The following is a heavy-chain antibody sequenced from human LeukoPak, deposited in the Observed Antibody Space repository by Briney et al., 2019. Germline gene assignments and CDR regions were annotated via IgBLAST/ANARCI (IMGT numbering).Heavy chain of an antibody. D-gene: IGHD3-9*01. CDR3: ARGLRFDWFSG. V-gene: IGHV4-30-4*01. J-gene: IGHJ4*02. CDR1: GGSISSGDYY. Sequence: PSQTLSLTCTVSGGSISSGDYYWSWIRQPPGKGLEWIGYIYYSGSTYYNPSLKSRVTISVDTSKNQFSLKLSSVTAADTAVYHCARGLRFDWFSGWGQGTLVTVSS. CDR2: IYYSGST.